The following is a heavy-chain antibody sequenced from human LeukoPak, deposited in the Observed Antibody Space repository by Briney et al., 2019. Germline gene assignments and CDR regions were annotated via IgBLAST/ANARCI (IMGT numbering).Heavy chain of an antibody. J-gene: IGHJ4*02. Sequence: SQTLSLTCTVSGGSISSGGYYWSWIRQHPGRGLEWIGYIYYSGSTYYNPSLKSRVTISVDTSKNQFSLKLSSVTAADTAVYYCAREDIVVVPAAIHHYFDYWGQGTLVTVSS. CDR1: GGSISSGGYY. CDR2: IYYSGST. CDR3: AREDIVVVPAAIHHYFDY. V-gene: IGHV4-31*03. D-gene: IGHD2-2*02.